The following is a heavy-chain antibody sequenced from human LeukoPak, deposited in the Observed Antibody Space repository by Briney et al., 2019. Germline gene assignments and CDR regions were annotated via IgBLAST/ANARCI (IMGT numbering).Heavy chain of an antibody. J-gene: IGHJ3*02. V-gene: IGHV4-59*08. CDR1: GDSISLYY. Sequence: PSETLSLTCTVSGDSISLYYWSWIRQPPGKGLEWIGYISFNGNTNYNPSLKSRVTISVDTSKNQLSLKLSSVTAADTAMYYCASPGVYCSSTSCFDAFDIWGQGTMVTVSS. CDR2: ISFNGNT. D-gene: IGHD2-2*01. CDR3: ASPGVYCSSTSCFDAFDI.